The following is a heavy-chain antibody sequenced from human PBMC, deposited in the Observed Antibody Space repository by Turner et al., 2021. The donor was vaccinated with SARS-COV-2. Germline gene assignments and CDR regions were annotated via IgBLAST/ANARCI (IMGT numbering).Heavy chain of an antibody. CDR1: GFTFSRYG. J-gene: IGHJ5*02. CDR2: ISYDGSNK. CDR3: AKDLGQLDWFDP. Sequence: QVQLVESGGGVVTPGRSLSLPCAASGFTFSRYGMHWFRQAPGKWLEWVAVISYDGSNKYYADSVKGRFTISRDNSKNTLYLQMNSLRAEDTAVYYCAKDLGQLDWFDPWGQGTLVTVSS. V-gene: IGHV3-30*18. D-gene: IGHD6-13*01.